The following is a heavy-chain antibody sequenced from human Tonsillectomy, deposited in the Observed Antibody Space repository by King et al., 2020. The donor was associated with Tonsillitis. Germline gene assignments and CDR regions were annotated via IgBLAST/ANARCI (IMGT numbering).Heavy chain of an antibody. V-gene: IGHV4-59*01. CDR3: ASVGVRGVIIRQYYFDY. Sequence: QLQESGPGLVKPSETLSLTCTVSGGSISSYYWSWIRQPPGKGLEWIGYIYYSGSTNYNPSLKSRVTISVDTSKNQFSLKLSSVPAADTAVYYCASVGVRGVIIRQYYFDYWGQGTLVTVSS. CDR2: IYYSGST. J-gene: IGHJ4*02. CDR1: GGSISSYY. D-gene: IGHD3-10*01.